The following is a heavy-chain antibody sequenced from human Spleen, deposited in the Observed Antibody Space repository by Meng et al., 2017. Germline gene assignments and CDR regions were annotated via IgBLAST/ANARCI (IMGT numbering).Heavy chain of an antibody. J-gene: IGHJ4*02. D-gene: IGHD6-13*01. CDR3: ARVGVYSSSWDY. CDR1: GGSIRTSKW. V-gene: IGHV4-4*02. CDR2: IYNSGST. Sequence: LHLQERAPGLVTASWTLSLTCRGSGGSIRTSKWWNWGRQTPGKGMGWVGEIYNSGSTNYNPSLKSRVTMSVDTSKNQFSLKLSFVTAADTAVYYCARVGVYSSSWDYWGQGTLVTVSS.